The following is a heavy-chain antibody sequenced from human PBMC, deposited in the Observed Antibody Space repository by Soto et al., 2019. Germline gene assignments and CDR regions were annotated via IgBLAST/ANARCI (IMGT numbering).Heavy chain of an antibody. J-gene: IGHJ4*02. CDR1: GFTVSSNY. Sequence: EVQLVESGGGLVQPGGSLRLSCAASGFTVSSNYMSWVRQAPGKGLEWVSVIYSGGNTYYADSVKGRFTISRDNSKNTLYLQMNSLRAEDTAVYYCAREGHDYGDYVGDYWGQGTLVTVSS. D-gene: IGHD4-17*01. V-gene: IGHV3-66*01. CDR3: AREGHDYGDYVGDY. CDR2: IYSGGNT.